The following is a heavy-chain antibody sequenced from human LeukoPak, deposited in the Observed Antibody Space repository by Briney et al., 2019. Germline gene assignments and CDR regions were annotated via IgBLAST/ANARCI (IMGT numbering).Heavy chain of an antibody. V-gene: IGHV3-23*01. Sequence: GGSLRLSCAASGFTFSSYDMSWVRQAPGKGLEWVSSLTTDGGSTEYADSVKGRFTISRDNSRNTLYLQMNSLRAEDTALYYCAKSLVRWAFDYWGQGTLVTVSS. D-gene: IGHD4-23*01. CDR1: GFTFSSYD. J-gene: IGHJ4*02. CDR2: LTTDGGST. CDR3: AKSLVRWAFDY.